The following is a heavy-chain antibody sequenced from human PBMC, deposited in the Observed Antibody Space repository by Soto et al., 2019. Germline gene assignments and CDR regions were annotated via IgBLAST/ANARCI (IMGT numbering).Heavy chain of an antibody. CDR1: GFTLSGFD. CDR2: IKTKVESYAT. V-gene: IGHV3-73*01. CDR3: TRRYCSGGGCYSDFDY. D-gene: IGHD2-15*01. Sequence: GGSLRLSCAASGFTLSGFDIHWVRQASGEGLEWVGRIKTKVESYATELAASVKGRFTLSRDDPKNTAYLEMNSLKTEDAAVYYCTRRYCSGGGCYSDFDYWGQGALVTVSS. J-gene: IGHJ4*02.